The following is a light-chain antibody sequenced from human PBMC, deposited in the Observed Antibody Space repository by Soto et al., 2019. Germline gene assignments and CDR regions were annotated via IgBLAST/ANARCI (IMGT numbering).Light chain of an antibody. CDR1: SSNFGAGYD. CDR3: QSYDSSLSGYV. CDR2: GNS. V-gene: IGLV1-40*01. Sequence: QSVLTQPPSVSGAPGQRVTISCTGSSSNFGAGYDVHWYQQLPGKAPKLLIYGNSNRPSGVPDRFSGSKSGTSASLAITGLQAEVEADYYCQSYDSSLSGYVFGTGTKVTV. J-gene: IGLJ1*01.